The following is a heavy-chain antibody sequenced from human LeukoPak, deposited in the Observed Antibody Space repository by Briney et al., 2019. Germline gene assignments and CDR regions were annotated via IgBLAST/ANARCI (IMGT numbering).Heavy chain of an antibody. V-gene: IGHV3-23*01. D-gene: IGHD6-13*01. Sequence: GGSLRLSCAASEFIFSSYAMSWVRQAPGKGLEWVSGISGSGGSTDYADSVKGRFTISRDNSKNTLYLQMNSLRAEDTAVYYCATDSGTWYFDYWGQGTQVTVSS. CDR1: EFIFSSYA. CDR3: ATDSGTWYFDY. J-gene: IGHJ4*02. CDR2: ISGSGGST.